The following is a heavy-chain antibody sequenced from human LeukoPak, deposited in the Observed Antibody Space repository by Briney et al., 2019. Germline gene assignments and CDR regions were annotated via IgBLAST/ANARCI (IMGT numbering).Heavy chain of an antibody. J-gene: IGHJ5*02. CDR1: GFTVSSNY. CDR3: AKDQDILPYGWFDP. Sequence: GGSLRLSCAASGFTVSSNYMSWVRQAPGKGLEWVSAISGSGGSTYYADSVKGRFTIYRDNSKNTLYLQMNSLRAEDTAVYYCAKDQDILPYGWFDPWGQGTLVTVSS. V-gene: IGHV3-23*01. CDR2: ISGSGGST. D-gene: IGHD2-8*01.